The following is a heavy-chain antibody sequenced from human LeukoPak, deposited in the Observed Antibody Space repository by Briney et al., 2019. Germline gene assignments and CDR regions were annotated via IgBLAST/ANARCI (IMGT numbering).Heavy chain of an antibody. CDR3: ARGGGLPNFDY. CDR1: GFTFSSYS. CDR2: ISSSSSTI. Sequence: GGSLRLSCAASGFTFSSYSMNWVRQAPGKGLEWVSYISSSSSTIYYADSVKGRFTISRDNAKNSLYLQINSLRDEDTAVYYCARGGGLPNFDYWGQGTLVTVSS. D-gene: IGHD5-12*01. J-gene: IGHJ4*02. V-gene: IGHV3-48*02.